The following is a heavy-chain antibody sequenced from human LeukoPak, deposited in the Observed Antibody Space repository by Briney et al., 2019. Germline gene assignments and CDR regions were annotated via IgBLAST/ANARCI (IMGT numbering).Heavy chain of an antibody. Sequence: PGGALRLSCAASGFTFSSYSMNWVRQAPGEGLEWVSSISSNSSYIYYADSVKGRFTISRDNAKNSLYLQMNSLRAEDTAVYYCARDCPELELPNAFDIWGQGTMVTVSS. CDR1: GFTFSSYS. V-gene: IGHV3-21*01. CDR3: ARDCPELELPNAFDI. D-gene: IGHD1-7*01. CDR2: ISSNSSYI. J-gene: IGHJ3*02.